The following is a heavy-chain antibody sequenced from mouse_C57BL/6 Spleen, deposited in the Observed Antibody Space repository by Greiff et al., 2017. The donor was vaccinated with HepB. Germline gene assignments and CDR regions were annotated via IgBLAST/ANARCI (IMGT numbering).Heavy chain of an antibody. CDR3: ARYSKSPYYAMDY. CDR2: ISYSGST. D-gene: IGHD2-5*01. J-gene: IGHJ4*01. Sequence: EVKLMESGPGLAKPSQTLSLTCSVTGYSITSDYWNWIRKFPGNKLEYMGYISYSGSTYYNPSLKSRISITRDTSKNQYYLQLNSVTTEDTATYYCARYSKSPYYAMDYWGQGTSVTVSS. V-gene: IGHV3-8*01. CDR1: GYSITSDY.